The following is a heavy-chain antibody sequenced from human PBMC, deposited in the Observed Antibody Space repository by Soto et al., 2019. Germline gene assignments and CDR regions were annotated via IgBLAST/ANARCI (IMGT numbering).Heavy chain of an antibody. J-gene: IGHJ3*02. Sequence: ESGGGVVQPGRSLRLSCAASGFTFSTYGMHWVRQAPGKGLEWVAVIWYDGTSKFYADFVKGRFTISRDNSNNTLYLQLNSLRPDDTAVYYCARTPLTSDAFDIWGQGTRVTVSS. CDR2: IWYDGTSK. D-gene: IGHD3-16*01. CDR1: GFTFSTYG. CDR3: ARTPLTSDAFDI. V-gene: IGHV3-33*01.